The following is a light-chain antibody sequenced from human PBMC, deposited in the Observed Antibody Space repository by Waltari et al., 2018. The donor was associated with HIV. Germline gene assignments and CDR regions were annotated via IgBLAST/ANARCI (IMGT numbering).Light chain of an antibody. CDR1: SRDVGAYNL. V-gene: IGLV2-23*02. J-gene: IGLJ3*02. Sequence: QTALTQPASVSGSPGQSITISCTGTSRDVGAYNLVSWYQQHPGNAPRLIIYDVSERPAGFSNRFTGSKSGNPASLTISGLQAEDEADYYCCSYVSEIVPCVFGGGTKLTVL. CDR3: CSYVSEIVPCV. CDR2: DVS.